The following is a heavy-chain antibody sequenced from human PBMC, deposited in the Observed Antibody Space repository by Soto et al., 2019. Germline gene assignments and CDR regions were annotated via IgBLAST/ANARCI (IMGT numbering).Heavy chain of an antibody. V-gene: IGHV4-39*01. CDR3: ARHVRDYYDSSGYRYFDL. J-gene: IGHJ2*01. Sequence: QLQLQESGPGLVKPSETLSLTCTVSGGSISNSSYYWGWIRQPPGKGLEWIGSIYYSGSTYYNPSLKSRVTISVDTSKNQFSLKLSSVTAADTAVYYCARHVRDYYDSSGYRYFDLWARGTLVTVSS. CDR2: IYYSGST. CDR1: GGSISNSSYY. D-gene: IGHD3-22*01.